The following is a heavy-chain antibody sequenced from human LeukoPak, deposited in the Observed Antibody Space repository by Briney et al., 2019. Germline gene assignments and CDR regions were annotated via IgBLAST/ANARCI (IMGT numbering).Heavy chain of an antibody. CDR1: GGSISSYY. CDR3: ARRLPYYYYYMDV. D-gene: IGHD2-15*01. CDR2: IYYSGST. V-gene: IGHV4-59*01. J-gene: IGHJ6*03. Sequence: PSQTLSLTCTVSGGSISSYYWSWIRQPPGKGLEWIGYIYYSGSTNYNPSLKSRVAISVDTSKNQFSLKLSSVTAADTVVYYCARRLPYYYYYMDVWGKGTTVTVSS.